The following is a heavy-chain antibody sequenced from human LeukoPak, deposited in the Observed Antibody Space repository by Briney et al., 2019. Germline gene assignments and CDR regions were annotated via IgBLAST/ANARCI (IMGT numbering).Heavy chain of an antibody. CDR2: TCYRSKWYN. V-gene: IGHV6-1*01. CDR1: GDSVSSNSAA. J-gene: IGHJ5*02. CDR3: AATRDSSGYYYNWFDP. Sequence: SQTLSLTCAISGDSVSSNSAAWNWIRQSPSRGLEWLGRTCYRSKWYNDYAVSVKSRITIDPDASKNQFSLQLNSVTPEDTAVYYCAATRDSSGYYYNWFDPWGQGTLVTVSS. D-gene: IGHD3-22*01.